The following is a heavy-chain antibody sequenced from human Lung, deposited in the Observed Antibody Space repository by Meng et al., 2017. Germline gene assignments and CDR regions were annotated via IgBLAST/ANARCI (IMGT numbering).Heavy chain of an antibody. Sequence: QGQLQQWGAGLLKPSETLSLTCVVSGGSFSDYYWSWIRQPPGKGLEWIGEINHSGSTNYNPSLESRATISVDTSQNNLSLKLSSVTAADSAVYYCARGPTTMAHGFDYWGQGTLVTVSS. D-gene: IGHD4-11*01. V-gene: IGHV4-34*01. CDR1: GGSFSDYY. CDR2: INHSGST. CDR3: ARGPTTMAHGFDY. J-gene: IGHJ4*02.